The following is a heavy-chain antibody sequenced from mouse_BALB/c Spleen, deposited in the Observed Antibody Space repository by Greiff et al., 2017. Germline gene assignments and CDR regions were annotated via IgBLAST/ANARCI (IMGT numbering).Heavy chain of an antibody. CDR1: GFTFSDYY. Sequence: EVQVVESGGGLVKPGGSLKLSCAASGFTFSDYYMYWVRQTPEKRLEWVATISDGGSYTYYPDSVKGRFTISRDNAKNNLYLQMSSLKSEDTAMYYCARYGNYAMDYWGQGTSVTVSS. CDR3: ARYGNYAMDY. D-gene: IGHD2-1*01. J-gene: IGHJ4*01. V-gene: IGHV5-4*02. CDR2: ISDGGSYT.